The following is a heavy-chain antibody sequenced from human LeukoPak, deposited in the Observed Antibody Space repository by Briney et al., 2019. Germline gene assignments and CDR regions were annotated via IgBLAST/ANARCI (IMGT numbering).Heavy chain of an antibody. Sequence: ASVKVSCKASGYTFTSYDINWVRQATGQGLEWMGWMNPNSGDTGYAQKFQGRVTMTRNTSISTAYMELSSLRSEDTAVYYCARVGRVWFGELFIDYWGQGTLVTVSS. V-gene: IGHV1-8*01. D-gene: IGHD3-10*01. CDR1: GYTFTSYD. CDR2: MNPNSGDT. CDR3: ARVGRVWFGELFIDY. J-gene: IGHJ4*02.